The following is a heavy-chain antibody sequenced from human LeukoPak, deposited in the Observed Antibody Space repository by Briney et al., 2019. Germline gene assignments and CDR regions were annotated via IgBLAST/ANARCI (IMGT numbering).Heavy chain of an antibody. J-gene: IGHJ4*02. CDR2: ISSSGSTI. Sequence: PGGSLRLSCAASGFTFSSYEMNWVRQAPGKGLEWVSYISSSGSTIYYADSVKGRFTISRDNAKNSLYLQMNSLRAEDTAVYYCGRDSCSSTSCYKGPDYWGQGTLVTVSS. V-gene: IGHV3-48*03. D-gene: IGHD2-2*02. CDR3: GRDSCSSTSCYKGPDY. CDR1: GFTFSSYE.